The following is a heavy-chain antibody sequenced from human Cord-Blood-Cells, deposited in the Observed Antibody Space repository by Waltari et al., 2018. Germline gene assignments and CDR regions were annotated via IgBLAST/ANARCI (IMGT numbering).Heavy chain of an antibody. CDR3: ARRLATIFGVVIGFDY. V-gene: IGHV4-39*01. D-gene: IGHD3-3*01. Sequence: QQQLQESGPGLVKLSETLSLICTVSGGSTSSSGHYWGWMRSPPGKGLEWIGSIYYSGSTYYNPSLKSRVTISVDTSKNQFSLKLSSVTAADTAVYYCARRLATIFGVVIGFDYWGQGTLVTVSS. CDR2: IYYSGST. CDR1: GGSTSSSGHY. J-gene: IGHJ4*02.